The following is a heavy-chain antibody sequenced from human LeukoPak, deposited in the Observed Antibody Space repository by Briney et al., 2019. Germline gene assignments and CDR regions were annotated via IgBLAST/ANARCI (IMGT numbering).Heavy chain of an antibody. Sequence: PSGTLSLTCVVSGGSVSSSKWWSWVRQPPGKGLEWIGQVYHDGGTKYNPSLKSRVTILVDTSKNQFSLKLSSVTAADTAVYYCAREGVVVPAAIGMDVWGQGTTVTVSS. V-gene: IGHV4-4*02. CDR3: AREGVVVPAAIGMDV. J-gene: IGHJ6*02. D-gene: IGHD2-2*01. CDR2: VYHDGGT. CDR1: GGSVSSSKW.